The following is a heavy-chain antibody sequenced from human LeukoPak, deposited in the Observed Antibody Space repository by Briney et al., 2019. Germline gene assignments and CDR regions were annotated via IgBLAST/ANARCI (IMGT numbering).Heavy chain of an antibody. D-gene: IGHD2-15*01. CDR1: GFTFRSFG. J-gene: IGHJ4*02. CDR2: IWYDGSNK. CDR3: ARIGRDCSGGGCYPPDY. Sequence: GGSLRLSCAVSGFTFRSFGMHWVRQAPGKGLEWVAIIWYDGSNKYYTDSVKSRFTVSRDNSKNTLYLQMNSLRAEDTAVYYCARIGRDCSGGGCYPPDYWGQGTLVTVSS. V-gene: IGHV3-33*01.